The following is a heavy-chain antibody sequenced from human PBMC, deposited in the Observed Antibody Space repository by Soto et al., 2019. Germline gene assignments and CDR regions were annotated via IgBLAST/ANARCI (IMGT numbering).Heavy chain of an antibody. CDR3: ARDGGARIWFDP. CDR1: GFTLSSYS. D-gene: IGHD3-10*01. V-gene: IGHV3-48*02. J-gene: IGHJ5*02. Sequence: GGSLRLSCAASGFTLSSYSMNWVRQAPGKGLEWVSYISSRSTTIYYADSVKGRFTISRDNAKKSMYLQMNSLRDDDTAVYYCARDGGARIWFDPWGQETLVTVSS. CDR2: ISSRSTTI.